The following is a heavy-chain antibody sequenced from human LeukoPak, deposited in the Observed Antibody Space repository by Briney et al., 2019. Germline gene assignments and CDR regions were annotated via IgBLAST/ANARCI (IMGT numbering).Heavy chain of an antibody. J-gene: IGHJ6*02. CDR1: GFSFSTYS. Sequence: PGGSLRLSCAASGFSFSTYSMNWVRQAPGKGLEWVSSISSSSSYMYYVDSVKGRFTISRDNAKNSLYLQMNSLRAEDTAVYYCARENHLPLWIQLHYYGMDVWGQGTTVTVSS. CDR2: ISSSSSYM. CDR3: ARENHLPLWIQLHYYGMDV. D-gene: IGHD5-18*01. V-gene: IGHV3-21*06.